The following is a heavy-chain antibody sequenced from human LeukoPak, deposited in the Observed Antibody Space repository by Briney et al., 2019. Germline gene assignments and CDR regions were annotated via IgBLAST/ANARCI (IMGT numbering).Heavy chain of an antibody. D-gene: IGHD5-18*01. Sequence: GASVKVSCKTSGYTFTNNAINWVRQAPGQGLEWMGWINTNTGNPSYAQGFFTGRYVFSLDTSASTAYLQINGLKADDTAVYYCGRDPKLGISGYTYGYIDHWGQGTLLTVAS. CDR2: INTNTGNP. V-gene: IGHV7-4-1*02. CDR1: GYTFTNNA. CDR3: GRDPKLGISGYTYGYIDH. J-gene: IGHJ4*02.